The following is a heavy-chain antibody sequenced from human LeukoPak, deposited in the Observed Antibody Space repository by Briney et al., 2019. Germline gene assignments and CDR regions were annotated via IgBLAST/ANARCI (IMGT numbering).Heavy chain of an antibody. CDR3: ARYLEYSGYVTDFDY. CDR1: GYTFTSYG. CDR2: ISAYNGNT. V-gene: IGHV1-18*04. D-gene: IGHD5-12*01. Sequence: GATVKVSCKASGYTFTSYGISWVRQAPGQGLEWMGWISAYNGNTNYAQKLQGRVTMTTDTSTSTAYMELRSLRSDDTAVYYCARYLEYSGYVTDFDYWGQGTLVTVSS. J-gene: IGHJ4*02.